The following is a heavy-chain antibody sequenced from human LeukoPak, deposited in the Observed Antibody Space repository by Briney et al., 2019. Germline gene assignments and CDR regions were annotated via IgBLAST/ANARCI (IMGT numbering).Heavy chain of an antibody. D-gene: IGHD5-12*01. Sequence: GGSLRLSCAASGFTFSSYSMNWVRQAPGKGLEWVSSISSSSSYIYYADSVKGRFTISRDNAKNSLYLQMNSLRAEDTAVYYCARDVSGYDSGYSDYWGQGTLVTVSS. J-gene: IGHJ4*02. CDR2: ISSSSSYI. CDR3: ARDVSGYDSGYSDY. V-gene: IGHV3-21*01. CDR1: GFTFSSYS.